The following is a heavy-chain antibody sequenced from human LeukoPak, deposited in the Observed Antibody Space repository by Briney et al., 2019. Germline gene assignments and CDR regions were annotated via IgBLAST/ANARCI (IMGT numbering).Heavy chain of an antibody. CDR2: MIPMLRTQ. CDR3: ARGKGFVGHFDS. CDR1: GGPVTSYV. J-gene: IGHJ4*02. Sequence: ASVKVSCKASGGPVTSYVISWVRQAPGHGLEWLGRMIPMLRTQEYAQKLQGRVTISADKSTNTAYMELSDLRSEDTAVYYCARGKGFVGHFDSWGQGTQVTVST. D-gene: IGHD2-15*01. V-gene: IGHV1-69*04.